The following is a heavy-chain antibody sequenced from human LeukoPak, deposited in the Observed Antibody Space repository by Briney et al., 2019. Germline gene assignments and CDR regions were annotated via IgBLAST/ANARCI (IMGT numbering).Heavy chain of an antibody. V-gene: IGHV4-59*01. D-gene: IGHD6-13*01. CDR1: GGSISSYY. J-gene: IGHJ4*02. Sequence: SETLSLTCTVSGGSISSYYWSWIRQPPGKGLEWIGYIYYSGSTNYNPSLKSRVTISVDTSKNQFSLKLSSVTAADTAVYYCARGARGIAAAGSLDYWGQGTLVTVSP. CDR2: IYYSGST. CDR3: ARGARGIAAAGSLDY.